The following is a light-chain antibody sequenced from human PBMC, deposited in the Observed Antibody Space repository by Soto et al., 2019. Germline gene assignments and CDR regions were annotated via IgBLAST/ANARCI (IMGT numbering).Light chain of an antibody. Sequence: EIVLTQSPATLSLSPGERATLSCRASQRVSSYLAWYQQKPGQAPRLLIYDASNRATGIPARFSGSGSGTDFTLTIRSLEPEDFAVYYCQQRVTFGQGTKLEIK. CDR2: DAS. V-gene: IGKV3-11*01. CDR3: QQRVT. CDR1: QRVSSY. J-gene: IGKJ2*01.